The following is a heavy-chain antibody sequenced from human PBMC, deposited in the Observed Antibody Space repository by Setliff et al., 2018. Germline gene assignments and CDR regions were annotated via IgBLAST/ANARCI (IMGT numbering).Heavy chain of an antibody. J-gene: IGHJ3*02. Sequence: ASVKVSCKASGYSFSDYGISWVRQAPGQGLEWMGWISAYNGNTKYAQKLQGRVTMATDISTSTAYMELRSLRSDYTAVYYCARGGYSYGYDHGFDIWGQGTMVTVSS. D-gene: IGHD5-18*01. V-gene: IGHV1-18*01. CDR1: GYSFSDYG. CDR2: ISAYNGNT. CDR3: ARGGYSYGYDHGFDI.